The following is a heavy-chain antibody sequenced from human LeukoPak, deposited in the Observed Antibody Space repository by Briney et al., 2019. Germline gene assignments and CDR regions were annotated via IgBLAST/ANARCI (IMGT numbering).Heavy chain of an antibody. CDR3: AKSSTHHDYFDY. CDR2: ISYDGSNK. V-gene: IGHV3-30*18. CDR1: GFTFSSYG. Sequence: PGGSLRLSCAASGFTFSSYGMHWVRQAPGKGLKWVAVISYDGSNKYYADSVKGRFTISRDNSKNTLYLQMNSLRAEDTAVYYCAKSSTHHDYFDYWGQGTLVTVSS. J-gene: IGHJ4*02. D-gene: IGHD1-14*01.